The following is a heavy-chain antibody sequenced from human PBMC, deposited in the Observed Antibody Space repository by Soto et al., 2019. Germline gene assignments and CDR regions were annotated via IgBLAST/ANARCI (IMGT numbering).Heavy chain of an antibody. CDR2: IYYSGST. D-gene: IGHD3-16*02. CDR1: GGSISSYY. V-gene: IGHV4-59*01. Sequence: SETLSLTCTVSGGSISSYYWSWIRQPPGKGLEWIGYIYYSGSTNYNPSLKSRVTISVDTSKNQFSLKLSSVTAADTAVYYCAREVEGYPDYWGQGTLVTVSS. CDR3: AREVEGYPDY. J-gene: IGHJ4*02.